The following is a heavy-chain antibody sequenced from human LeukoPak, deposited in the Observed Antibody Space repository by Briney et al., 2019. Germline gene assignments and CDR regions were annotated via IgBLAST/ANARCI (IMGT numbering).Heavy chain of an antibody. CDR1: GGSISTYY. CDR2: IYYSGST. CDR3: ARLIAVAGTYRGHFDY. D-gene: IGHD6-19*01. J-gene: IGHJ4*02. Sequence: SETLSLTCTISGGSISTYYWSWIRQPPGKGLEWIGYIYYSGSTNYNPSLMSRLTISVDTSKNQFSLKLSSVTAADTAVYYCARLIAVAGTYRGHFDYWGQGALVTVSS. V-gene: IGHV4-59*08.